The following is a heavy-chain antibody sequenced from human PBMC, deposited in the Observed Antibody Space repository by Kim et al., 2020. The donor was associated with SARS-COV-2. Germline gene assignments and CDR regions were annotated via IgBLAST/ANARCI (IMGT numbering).Heavy chain of an antibody. Sequence: EYAASVKSILTVSRNNSKGISYLQMNSLKTEDTAVYYCTRIASAVGTGDSWGQGTLVTVSS. CDR3: TRIASAVGTGDS. J-gene: IGHJ4*02. D-gene: IGHD6-13*01. V-gene: IGHV3-49*02.